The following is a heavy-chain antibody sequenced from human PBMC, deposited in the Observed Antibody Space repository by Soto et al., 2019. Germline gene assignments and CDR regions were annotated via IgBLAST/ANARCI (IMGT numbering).Heavy chain of an antibody. CDR1: GYNFNQYY. J-gene: IGHJ4*02. CDR3: ARCPDDSDVPRWDH. V-gene: IGHV1-46*02. D-gene: IGHD4-17*01. CDR2: INLRGGTT. Sequence: QVQLVQSGPEVRKPGASVRLSCATSGYNFNQYYIHWVRQAPGQGLEWMGIINLRGGTTEYAHKFRGRVTVTGDTSTRTAYMELSSLRSEDTAAYFCARCPDDSDVPRWDHWGQGTLITVSS.